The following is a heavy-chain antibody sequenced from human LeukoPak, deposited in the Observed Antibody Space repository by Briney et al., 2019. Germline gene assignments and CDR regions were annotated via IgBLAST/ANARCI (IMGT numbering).Heavy chain of an antibody. CDR1: GFTFGGYG. D-gene: IGHD1-14*01. Sequence: GGSLRLSCAGSGFTFGGYGMHWFRQTPGKGLEWVAIIAYDGSRAFYADSVKGRFTISRDNSKNTMSVQMDDLRAEDTAVYYCTRYNNDHFDYWGQGTLVTVSS. J-gene: IGHJ4*02. CDR3: TRYNNDHFDY. CDR2: IAYDGSRA. V-gene: IGHV3-33*01.